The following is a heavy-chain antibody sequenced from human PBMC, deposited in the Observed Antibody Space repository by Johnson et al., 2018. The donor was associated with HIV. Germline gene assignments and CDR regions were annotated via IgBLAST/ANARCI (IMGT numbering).Heavy chain of an antibody. V-gene: IGHV3-30-3*01. J-gene: IGHJ3*02. CDR2: ISYDGSNK. D-gene: IGHD3-16*01. CDR3: ARDLNDYGGAFDS. CDR1: GFTFSSYA. Sequence: QVQLVESGGGLVKPGGSLRLSCAASGFTFSSYAMHWVRQAPGKGLEWVAVISYDGSNKYYADSVKGRFTISRDNSKNTLYRQMNSLRAEDTAVYYCARDLNDYGGAFDSWGQGTLVTVSS.